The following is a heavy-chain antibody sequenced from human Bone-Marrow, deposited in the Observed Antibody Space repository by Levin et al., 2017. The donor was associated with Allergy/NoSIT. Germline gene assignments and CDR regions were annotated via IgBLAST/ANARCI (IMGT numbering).Heavy chain of an antibody. V-gene: IGHV4-30-2*01. Sequence: SQTLSLTCAVSGGSISSGGYAWPWIRQPPGKGLEWIGYIYDTGSTYYNPSLKSRVTISMDRSKNQFSLNLNSVTAADTAMYYCARYGGSGTYFFDYWGQGTLVTVSS. J-gene: IGHJ4*02. D-gene: IGHD1-26*01. CDR3: ARYGGSGTYFFDY. CDR2: IYDTGST. CDR1: GGSISSGGYA.